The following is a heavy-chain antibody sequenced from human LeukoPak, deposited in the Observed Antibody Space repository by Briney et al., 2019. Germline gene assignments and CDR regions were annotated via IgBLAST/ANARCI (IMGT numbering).Heavy chain of an antibody. Sequence: ASVKVSCKASGYTFTSYGISWVRQAPGQGLEWMGWINPHSGGTNYAQKFQGRVTMTRDTSISTAYMELSRLRSDDTAVYYCARGDIYGDYAYWGQGTLVTVSS. J-gene: IGHJ4*02. D-gene: IGHD4-17*01. V-gene: IGHV1-2*02. CDR3: ARGDIYGDYAY. CDR1: GYTFTSYG. CDR2: INPHSGGT.